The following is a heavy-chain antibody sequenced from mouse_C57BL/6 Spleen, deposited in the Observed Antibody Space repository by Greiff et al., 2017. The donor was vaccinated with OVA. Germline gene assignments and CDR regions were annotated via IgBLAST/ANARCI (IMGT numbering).Heavy chain of an antibody. CDR2: INPNNGGT. D-gene: IGHD2-5*01. CDR3: AREDYSTDYAMDD. J-gene: IGHJ4*01. Sequence: VQLQQSGPELVKPGASVKIPCKASGYTFTDYNMDWVKQSHGKSLEWIGDINPNNGGTIYNQKFKGKATLTVDKSSSTAYMELRSLTSEDTAVYYCAREDYSTDYAMDDWGQGTSVTVSS. V-gene: IGHV1-18*01. CDR1: GYTFTDYN.